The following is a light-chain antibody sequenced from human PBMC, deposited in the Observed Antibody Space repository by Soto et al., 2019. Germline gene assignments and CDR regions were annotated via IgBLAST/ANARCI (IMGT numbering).Light chain of an antibody. Sequence: EIVLTQSPDTLSLSPGETATLSCRASQSVSASFLSWYQQKPGQAPRLVMYGASTRATGVPDTVIGSGSGTDFTLTVRRLEPEDFGAYYCQQFVSPRYIVGQGTKLESK. V-gene: IGKV3-20*01. J-gene: IGKJ2*01. CDR2: GAS. CDR1: QSVSASF. CDR3: QQFVSPRYI.